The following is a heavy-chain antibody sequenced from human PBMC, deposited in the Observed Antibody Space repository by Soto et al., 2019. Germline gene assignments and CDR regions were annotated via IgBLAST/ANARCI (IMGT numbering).Heavy chain of an antibody. V-gene: IGHV3-74*01. Sequence: EARLVESGGGLVQPGGSLRLSCAASGFTFSSYWMHWVRQAPGKGLVWLSRINSDGSSTNYADSVKGRFTISRDNAKNTLYLQMNSLRGEDTAVYYCARGERATTGYWGQGTLVTVSS. CDR1: GFTFSSYW. CDR3: ARGERATTGY. D-gene: IGHD1-1*01. CDR2: INSDGSST. J-gene: IGHJ4*02.